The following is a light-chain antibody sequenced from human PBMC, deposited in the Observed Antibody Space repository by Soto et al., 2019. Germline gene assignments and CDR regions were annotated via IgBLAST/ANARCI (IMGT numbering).Light chain of an antibody. CDR2: DAS. Sequence: EIFLTQSPATLSLSPGERATLSCRASQSVSHYLAWYQQRPGQAPRLLIYDASNRVTGVPAKFSGSGSGTDFTLTISSLEPEDFAVYYCQHRSKWPWTFGQGTKVEIK. J-gene: IGKJ1*01. CDR3: QHRSKWPWT. V-gene: IGKV3-11*01. CDR1: QSVSHY.